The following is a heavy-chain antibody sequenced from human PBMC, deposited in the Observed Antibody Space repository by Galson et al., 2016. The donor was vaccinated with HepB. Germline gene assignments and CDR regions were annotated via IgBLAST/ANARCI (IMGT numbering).Heavy chain of an antibody. D-gene: IGHD1-26*01. V-gene: IGHV4-61*01. CDR3: VRGLSGNDYLSWFDP. CDR2: IYYTGRT. Sequence: SETLSLTCSVSGDSVSSGYYYWNWIRQPPGKGLEWIGYIYYTGRTQYNPSLKSRVAISLDTSDNDFSLKLSSVTAADTAVYYCVRGLSGNDYLSWFDPWGQGTLVTVSS. CDR1: GDSVSSGYYY. J-gene: IGHJ5*02.